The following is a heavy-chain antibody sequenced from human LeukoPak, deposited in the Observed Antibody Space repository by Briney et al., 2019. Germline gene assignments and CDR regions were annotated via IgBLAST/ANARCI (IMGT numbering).Heavy chain of an antibody. Sequence: PSETLSLTCTVSGGSISGYYWSWIRQPPGKGLEWIGYIYYSGSTNYNPSLKSRVTISVDTSKNQFSLKLSSVTAADTAVYYCARPQSVTGLGTGWFDLWGQGTLVTVSS. CDR3: ARPQSVTGLGTGWFDL. CDR1: GGSISGYY. V-gene: IGHV4-59*08. D-gene: IGHD6-19*01. CDR2: IYYSGST. J-gene: IGHJ5*02.